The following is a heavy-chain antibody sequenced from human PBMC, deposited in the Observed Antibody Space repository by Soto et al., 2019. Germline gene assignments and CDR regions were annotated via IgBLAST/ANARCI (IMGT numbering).Heavy chain of an antibody. CDR2: IYYRGNT. D-gene: IGHD3-9*01. J-gene: IGHJ4*02. Sequence: SETLSLTCSVSGDSINSDNYYWGWIRQPPGKGLEWIGSIYYRGNTYYNPSLKTRVTISLDKSKSQFSLKLNSVTAADSAVYFCARLEGLATISYSFDYWGQGTLVTVSS. V-gene: IGHV4-39*01. CDR1: GDSINSDNYY. CDR3: ARLEGLATISYSFDY.